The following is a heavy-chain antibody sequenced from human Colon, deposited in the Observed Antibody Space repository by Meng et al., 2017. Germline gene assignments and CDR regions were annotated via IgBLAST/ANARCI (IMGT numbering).Heavy chain of an antibody. CDR3: ARHGGYYQDF. CDR1: GASVSVNSY. Sequence: VQLQEAGPGLVKPSVPLPLACSCPGASVSVNSYWSWVRQPPGRGLEWIGQIDHRGSAYYRPSLNSRVTMSLDKSRNQFSLRLTSVTAADTAVYYCARHGGYYQDFWGQGTLVTVSS. J-gene: IGHJ4*02. CDR2: IDHRGSA. V-gene: IGHV4-4*02. D-gene: IGHD4-23*01.